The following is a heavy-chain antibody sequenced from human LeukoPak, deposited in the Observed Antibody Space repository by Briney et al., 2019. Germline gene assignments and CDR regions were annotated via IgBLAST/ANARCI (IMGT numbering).Heavy chain of an antibody. D-gene: IGHD6-19*01. Sequence: GGSLRLSCAASGFTFSSYSMNWVRQAPGKGLEWVSSISSSSSYIYYADSVKGRFTISRDNAKNSPYLQMNSLRAEDTAVYYCAREQWPTGYHFDYWGQGTLVTVSS. V-gene: IGHV3-21*01. CDR2: ISSSSSYI. J-gene: IGHJ4*02. CDR1: GFTFSSYS. CDR3: AREQWPTGYHFDY.